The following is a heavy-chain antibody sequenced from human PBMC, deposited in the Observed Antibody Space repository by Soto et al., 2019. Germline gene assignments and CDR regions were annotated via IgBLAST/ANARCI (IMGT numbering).Heavy chain of an antibody. CDR2: ISYDGSNK. CDR1: GFTFSSYG. J-gene: IGHJ6*02. CDR3: AQTTVVIDYYNYGMDV. Sequence: GGSLRLSCAASGFTFSSYGMHWVRQAPGKGLEWVAVISYDGSNKYYADSVKGRFTISRDNSKNTLYLQMNSLRGEDTTVYYCAQTTVVIDYYNYGMDVWGQGTTGTVSS. V-gene: IGHV3-30*03. D-gene: IGHD4-17*01.